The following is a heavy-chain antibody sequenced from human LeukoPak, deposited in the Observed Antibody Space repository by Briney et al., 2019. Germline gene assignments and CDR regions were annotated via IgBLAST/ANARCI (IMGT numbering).Heavy chain of an antibody. CDR1: GFTFSSYD. CDR2: IGTAGDT. Sequence: GGSLRLSCAASGFTFSSYDMHWVRQATGKGLEWVSAIGTAGDTYYPGSVKGRFTISRENAKNSLYLQMNSLRAGDTAVYYCARAARHRNAFDIWGQGTMVTVSS. D-gene: IGHD6-6*01. J-gene: IGHJ3*02. CDR3: ARAARHRNAFDI. V-gene: IGHV3-13*01.